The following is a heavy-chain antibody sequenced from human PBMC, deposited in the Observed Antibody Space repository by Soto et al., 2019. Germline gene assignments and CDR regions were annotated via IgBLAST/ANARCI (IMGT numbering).Heavy chain of an antibody. CDR3: ARQEVLRFLEWLPPNYYYYGMDV. J-gene: IGHJ6*02. CDR2: IIPIFGTA. D-gene: IGHD3-3*01. CDR1: GGTFSSYA. V-gene: IGHV1-69*06. Sequence: SVKVSCKASGGTFSSYAISWVRQAPGQGLEWMGGIIPIFGTANYAQKFQGRVTITADKSTSTAYMELSSLRSEDTAVYYCARQEVLRFLEWLPPNYYYYGMDVWGQGTTVTVSS.